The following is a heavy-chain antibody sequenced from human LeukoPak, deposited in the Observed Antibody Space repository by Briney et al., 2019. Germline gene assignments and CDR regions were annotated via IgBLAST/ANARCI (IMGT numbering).Heavy chain of an antibody. V-gene: IGHV4-38-2*02. CDR2: IYHSGNT. D-gene: IGHD3-10*01. CDR3: ARGLCEGSCGGCFDY. CDR1: GYSISSGYY. Sequence: PSETLSLTCTVSGYSISSGYYWGWIRQPPEKGLEWIGTIYHSGNTYHNPSLRSRVTISVDTSKNQFSLKLSSVTAADTAVYYCARGLCEGSCGGCFDYWGQGTLVTVSS. J-gene: IGHJ4*02.